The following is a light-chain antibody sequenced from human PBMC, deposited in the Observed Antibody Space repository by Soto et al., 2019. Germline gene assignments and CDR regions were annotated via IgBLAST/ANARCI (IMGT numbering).Light chain of an antibody. V-gene: IGLV2-14*03. CDR1: SNDVGNYNY. Sequence: QSALTQPASVSGSPGQSITISCTGTSNDVGNYNYVSWYQHHPGKAPKLMIYDVSNRPSGVSDRFSGSKSSNTASLTISGLQAEDEADYYCYSYTTSSTYVFGTGTKVTVL. CDR2: DVS. J-gene: IGLJ1*01. CDR3: YSYTTSSTYV.